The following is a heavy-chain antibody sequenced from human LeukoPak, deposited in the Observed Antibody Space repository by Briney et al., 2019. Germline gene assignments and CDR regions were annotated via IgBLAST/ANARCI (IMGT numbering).Heavy chain of an antibody. D-gene: IGHD3-10*01. Sequence: SETLSLTCSVSGGSISPLYWGWIRQPPGKGLEFIGYIYDSGAANYNPSLKSRVSLSVDTSEDQFSLKLSSVTAADTAVYYCARGGVAAKYYFDFWGQGTLVTVSS. V-gene: IGHV4-59*11. CDR2: IYDSGAA. CDR1: GGSISPLY. CDR3: ARGGVAAKYYFDF. J-gene: IGHJ4*02.